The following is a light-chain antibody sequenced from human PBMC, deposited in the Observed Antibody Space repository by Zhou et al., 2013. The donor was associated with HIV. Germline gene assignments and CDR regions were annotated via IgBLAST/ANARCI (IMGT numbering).Light chain of an antibody. CDR1: QSISVY. V-gene: IGKV3-11*01. Sequence: EIVLTQSPDTLSVSLGKRATLSCRASQSISVYLAWYQQKPGQAPRLLIYDASNRATGIPARFSGSGSGTDFTLTISSLEPEDFAVYYCQQRSNWPLCSFGQGTKLEIK. CDR3: QQRSNWPLCS. CDR2: DAS. J-gene: IGKJ2*04.